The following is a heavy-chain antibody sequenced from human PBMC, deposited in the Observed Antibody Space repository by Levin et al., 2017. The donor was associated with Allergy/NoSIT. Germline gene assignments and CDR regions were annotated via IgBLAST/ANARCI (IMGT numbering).Heavy chain of an antibody. J-gene: IGHJ4*02. CDR3: AKAVGDSSGWWDY. CDR1: GFTFSSYA. Sequence: PSETLSLTCAASGFTFSSYAMSWVRQAPGKGLEWVSAISGSGGSTYYADSVKGRFTISRDNSKNTLYLQMNSLRAEDTAVYYCAKAVGDSSGWWDYWGQGTLVTVSS. CDR2: ISGSGGST. D-gene: IGHD6-19*01. V-gene: IGHV3-23*01.